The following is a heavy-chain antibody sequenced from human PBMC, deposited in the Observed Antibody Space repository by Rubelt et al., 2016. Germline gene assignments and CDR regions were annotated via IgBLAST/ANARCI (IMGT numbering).Heavy chain of an antibody. CDR2: ISAYNGNT. J-gene: IGHJ4*02. CDR1: GYTFTSYG. Sequence: QVQLVQSGAEVKKPGASVKVSCKASGYTFTSYGISWVRQAPGQGLEWMGWISAYNGNTNYAQKLQGRGTMTHDATTSTAYMELRSLGSDDTAVYYCGREVMAITDYWGQGTLVTVSS. CDR3: GREVMAITDY. V-gene: IGHV1-18*01. D-gene: IGHD2-21*01.